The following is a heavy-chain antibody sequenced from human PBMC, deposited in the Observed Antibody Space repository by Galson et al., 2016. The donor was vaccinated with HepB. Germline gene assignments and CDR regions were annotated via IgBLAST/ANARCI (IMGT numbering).Heavy chain of an antibody. CDR2: IYYSGST. CDR3: ATSSGYYGTLF. D-gene: IGHD3-22*01. CDR1: GGSISSYY. J-gene: IGHJ4*02. V-gene: IGHV4-59*01. Sequence: VSGGSISSYYWSWIRQPPGKGLEWIGYIYYSGSTYYKPSLKSRVTISVDTSKNQFSLKLSSVTAADTAVYYCATSSGYYGTLFWGQGTLVTVSS.